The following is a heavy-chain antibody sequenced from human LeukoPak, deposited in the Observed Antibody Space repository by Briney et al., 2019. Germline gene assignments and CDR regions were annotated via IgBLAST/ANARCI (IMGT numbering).Heavy chain of an antibody. Sequence: HTGGSLRLSCAASGFTFDDYAMHWVRQAPGKGLEWVSLISWDGGSTYYADSVKGRFTISRDNSKNSLYLQMNSLRAEDTALYYCARIAASYYYYYMDVWGKGTTVTVSS. CDR1: GFTFDDYA. J-gene: IGHJ6*03. V-gene: IGHV3-43D*03. CDR2: ISWDGGST. CDR3: ARIAASYYYYYMDV. D-gene: IGHD6-13*01.